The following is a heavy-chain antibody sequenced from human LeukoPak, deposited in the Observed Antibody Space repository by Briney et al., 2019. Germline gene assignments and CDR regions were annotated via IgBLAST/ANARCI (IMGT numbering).Heavy chain of an antibody. D-gene: IGHD3-10*01. V-gene: IGHV3-11*01. CDR2: ISSSGSTI. CDR3: ARVPYYYGSGSYLGYMDV. J-gene: IGHJ6*03. Sequence: GGSLRLSCAASGFTFSDHYMSWIRQAPGKGLEWVSYISSSGSTIYYADSVKGRFAISRDNAKNSLYLQMNSLRAEDTAVYYCARVPYYYGSGSYLGYMDVWGKGTTVTVSS. CDR1: GFTFSDHY.